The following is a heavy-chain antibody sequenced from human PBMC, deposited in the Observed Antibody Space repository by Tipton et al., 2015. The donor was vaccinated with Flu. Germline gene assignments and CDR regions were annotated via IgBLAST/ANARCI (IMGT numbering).Heavy chain of an antibody. CDR1: GGSISSTSW. CDR2: IYQSGGT. Sequence: TLSLTCVVSGGSISSTSWWSWVRQSPGKGMEWIGEIYQSGGTNYNPSLKSRVTISIDTFKTQFFLRLSSVTAADTAVYYCVRLTYYYGSGTSDYWGQGTLVTVSS. D-gene: IGHD3-10*01. J-gene: IGHJ4*02. V-gene: IGHV4-4*02. CDR3: VRLTYYYGSGTSDY.